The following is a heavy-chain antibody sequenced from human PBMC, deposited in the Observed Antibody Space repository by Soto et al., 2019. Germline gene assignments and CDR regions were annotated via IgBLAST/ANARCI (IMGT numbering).Heavy chain of an antibody. CDR1: GYSFTNYW. D-gene: IGHD6-6*01. CDR3: ARRSSAGRSSQYYTMDV. J-gene: IGHJ6*02. CDR2: IYPDDSDI. Sequence: PGDSLKSSCQGSGYSFTNYWNGCWSQMPGKGLEWMGVIYPDDSDIRYSPSFKGQVTISADKSISTAYLQWSSLKASDTAVYYCARRSSAGRSSQYYTMDVWGQGTTVTVSS. V-gene: IGHV5-51*01.